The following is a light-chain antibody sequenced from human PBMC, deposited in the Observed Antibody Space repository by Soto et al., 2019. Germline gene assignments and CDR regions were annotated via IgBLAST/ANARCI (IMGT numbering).Light chain of an antibody. Sequence: EIVMTPSPATLSVSPGESAPLSCRASQSVSSNLAWYQQKPGQAPRLLIYGASTRATGIPARFSGSGSGTEFTLTISSLQSEDLAVYYCQKYNNWPPITFGQGTRLEIK. CDR2: GAS. V-gene: IGKV3-15*01. CDR1: QSVSSN. CDR3: QKYNNWPPIT. J-gene: IGKJ5*01.